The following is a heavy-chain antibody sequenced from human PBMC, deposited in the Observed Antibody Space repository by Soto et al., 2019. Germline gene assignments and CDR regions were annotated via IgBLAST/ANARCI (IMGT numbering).Heavy chain of an antibody. Sequence: GGSLRLSCSASGFSVNDNYMTWVRQAPGRRPEWVAVIYTRGTTHYADFATGRFTFSRDNSKNTLYLQMDSLRPEDTAVYYCAKLWGYYFESWGPGTLVTVSS. CDR1: GFSVNDNY. CDR3: AKLWGYYFES. CDR2: IYTRGTT. V-gene: IGHV3-53*01. J-gene: IGHJ4*02. D-gene: IGHD2-21*01.